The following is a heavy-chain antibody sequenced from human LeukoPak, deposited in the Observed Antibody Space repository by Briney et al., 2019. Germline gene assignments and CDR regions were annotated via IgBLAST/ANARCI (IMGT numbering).Heavy chain of an antibody. D-gene: IGHD3-3*01. CDR3: ARWSGTYYDFWSGQPAYYGMDV. Sequence: GGSLRLSCAASGFTFSSYSMNWVRQAPGKGLEWVSSISSSSSYIYYADSVKGRFTISRDNAKNSLYLQMNSLRAEDTAVYYCARWSGTYYDFWSGQPAYYGMDVWGQGTTVTVSS. V-gene: IGHV3-21*01. CDR2: ISSSSSYI. J-gene: IGHJ6*02. CDR1: GFTFSSYS.